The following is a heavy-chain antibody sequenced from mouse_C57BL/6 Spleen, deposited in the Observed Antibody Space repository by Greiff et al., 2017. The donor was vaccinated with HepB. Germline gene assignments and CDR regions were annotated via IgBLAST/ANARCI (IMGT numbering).Heavy chain of an antibody. CDR1: GYTFPSYW. J-gene: IGHJ2*01. Sequence: QVQLQQPGAELVKPGASVPLSCKASGYTFPSYWLHWVKQRPGRGLEWIGRIAPNSGGTKYNEKFKSKATLTVDKPSSTAYMQLSSLTSEDSAVYYCAPNYGNYYFDYWGQGTTLTVSS. V-gene: IGHV1-72*01. CDR3: APNYGNYYFDY. D-gene: IGHD2-1*01. CDR2: IAPNSGGT.